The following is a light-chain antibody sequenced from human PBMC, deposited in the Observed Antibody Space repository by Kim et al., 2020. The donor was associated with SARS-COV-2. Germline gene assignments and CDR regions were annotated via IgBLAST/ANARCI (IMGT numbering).Light chain of an antibody. J-gene: IGKJ2*03. V-gene: IGKV3-15*01. CDR1: QSVSSN. Sequence: SPGERATLSCRASQSVSSNLAWYQQKPGQAPRLLIYGASTRATGIPARFSGSGSGTEFTLTISSLQSEDFAVYYCQQYNNWPMYSFGQGTKLEI. CDR2: GAS. CDR3: QQYNNWPMYS.